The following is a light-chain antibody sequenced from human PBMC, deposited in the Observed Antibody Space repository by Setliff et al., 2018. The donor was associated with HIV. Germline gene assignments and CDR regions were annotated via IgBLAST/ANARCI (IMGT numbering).Light chain of an antibody. CDR2: AAS. J-gene: IGKJ1*01. CDR1: QGISSY. Sequence: DIQLTQSPSFLSASVGDGVTITCRASQGISSYLAWYQQKPGKAPKLLIYAASILQSGVPSRFSGSGSGTEFTLTITTLQPEDFATYYCQQLNSYPRTFGQGTKVDIK. CDR3: QQLNSYPRT. V-gene: IGKV1-9*01.